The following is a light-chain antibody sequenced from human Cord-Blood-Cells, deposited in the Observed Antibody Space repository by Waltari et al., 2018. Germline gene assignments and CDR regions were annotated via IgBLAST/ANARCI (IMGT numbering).Light chain of an antibody. J-gene: IGLJ2*01. CDR1: ALPKKY. Sequence: SYELTQPPSVSVSLGQMARITCPGEALPKKYAYWYQQKPGQFPVLVIYKDSERPSGIPERFSGSSSGTIVTLTISGVQAEDEADYYCLSADSSATYAVFGGGTKLTVL. CDR3: LSADSSATYAV. CDR2: KDS. V-gene: IGLV3-16*01.